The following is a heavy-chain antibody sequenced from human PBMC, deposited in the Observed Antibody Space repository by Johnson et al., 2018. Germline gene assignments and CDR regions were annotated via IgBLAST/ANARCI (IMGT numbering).Heavy chain of an antibody. CDR1: GFTFSDHY. V-gene: IGHV3-72*01. CDR3: LRDNKAHAFDV. CDR2: IRDKVNRYTT. D-gene: IGHD1/OR15-1a*01. J-gene: IGHJ3*01. Sequence: VQLVESGGGLVQPGGSLRLSCATSGFTFSDHYMDWVRQAPGKGLEWVARIRDKVNRYTTEYAASVKGRFTISRDDSTLYLQMNSLKTEDTALYYCLRDNKAHAFDVWGQGTMVTVSS.